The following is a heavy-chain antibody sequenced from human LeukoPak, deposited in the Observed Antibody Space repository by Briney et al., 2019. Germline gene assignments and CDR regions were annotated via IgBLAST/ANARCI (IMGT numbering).Heavy chain of an antibody. D-gene: IGHD3-3*01. V-gene: IGHV4-39*01. CDR1: GGSISSSSYY. CDR3: ARTTIFGVVITPSYFDY. Sequence: SETLSLTCTVSGGSISSSSYYWGWIRQPPGKGLEWIGSIYYSGSTYYNPSLKSRVTISVDTSKNQFSLKLSSVTAADTAVYYCARTTIFGVVITPSYFDYRGQGTLVTVSS. J-gene: IGHJ4*02. CDR2: IYYSGST.